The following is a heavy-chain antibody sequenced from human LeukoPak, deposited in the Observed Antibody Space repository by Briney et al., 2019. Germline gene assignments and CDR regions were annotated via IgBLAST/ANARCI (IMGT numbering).Heavy chain of an antibody. D-gene: IGHD3-22*01. CDR2: INPNSGGT. CDR1: GYTFTGYD. CDR3: ARDRTGFAYYYDSSGYLDY. V-gene: IGHV1-2*06. Sequence: ASVKVSCKASGYTFTGYDMHWVRQAPGQGLEWMGRINPNSGGTNYAQKFQGRVTMTRDTSISTAYMELSRLRSDDTAVYYCARDRTGFAYYYDSSGYLDYWGQGTLVTVSS. J-gene: IGHJ4*02.